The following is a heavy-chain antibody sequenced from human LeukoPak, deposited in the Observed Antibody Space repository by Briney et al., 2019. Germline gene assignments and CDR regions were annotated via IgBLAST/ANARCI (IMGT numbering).Heavy chain of an antibody. CDR1: GGTFSSYA. D-gene: IGHD2-2*02. Sequence: ASVKVSCKASGGTFSSYAISWVRQAPGQGLEWMGGIIPIFGTANYAQKFQGRVTITTDESTSTAYMELSSLRSEDTAVYYCARDAEVVPAAIDYFDHWGQGTLVTVSS. V-gene: IGHV1-69*05. J-gene: IGHJ4*02. CDR3: ARDAEVVPAAIDYFDH. CDR2: IIPIFGTA.